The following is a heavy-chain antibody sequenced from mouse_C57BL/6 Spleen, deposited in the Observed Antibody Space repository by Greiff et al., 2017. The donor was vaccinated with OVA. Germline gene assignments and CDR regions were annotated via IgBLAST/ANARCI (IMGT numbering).Heavy chain of an antibody. D-gene: IGHD2-2*01. Sequence: QVQLQQPGAELVKPGASVKLSCKASGYTFTSYWMHWVKQRPGQGLEWIGMIHPNSGSTNYNEKFKSKATLTVDKSSSTAYMQLSSRTSEDSAVYYCARLVTTRYAMDYWGQGTSVTVSS. CDR3: ARLVTTRYAMDY. CDR1: GYTFTSYW. V-gene: IGHV1-64*01. J-gene: IGHJ4*01. CDR2: IHPNSGST.